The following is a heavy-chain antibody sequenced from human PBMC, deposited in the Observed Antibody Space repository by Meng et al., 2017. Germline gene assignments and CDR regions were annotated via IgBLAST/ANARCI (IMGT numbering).Heavy chain of an antibody. CDR1: GFSLSTNGLS. V-gene: IGHV2-5*02. D-gene: IGHD6-19*01. CDR2: IYWDNDK. Sequence: NLKTHGPTLVTPPENRTLTCTLSGFSLSTNGLSVGWIRQPPGKALEWLALIYWDNDKRYSPSLKSRLTITKATSKNQVVLTMTNMQPVDTATYSCAHRTVGYSSGWEFDYWGQGTLVTVSS. CDR3: AHRTVGYSSGWEFDY. J-gene: IGHJ4*02.